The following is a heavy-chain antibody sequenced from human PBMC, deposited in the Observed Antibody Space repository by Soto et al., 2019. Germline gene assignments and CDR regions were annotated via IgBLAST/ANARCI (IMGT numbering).Heavy chain of an antibody. CDR1: GFTFSSYE. CDR3: ARDHKGGYYYYGMDV. V-gene: IGHV3-48*03. CDR2: ISSSGSTI. Sequence: LRLSGAASGFTFSSYEMNWVRQAPGKGLEWVSYISSSGSTIYYADSVKGRFIISRDNAKNSLYLQMNSLRAEDTAVYYCARDHKGGYYYYGMDVWGQGPTVTVSS. J-gene: IGHJ6*02.